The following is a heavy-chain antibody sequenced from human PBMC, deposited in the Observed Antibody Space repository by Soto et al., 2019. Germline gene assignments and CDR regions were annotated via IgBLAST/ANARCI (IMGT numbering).Heavy chain of an antibody. Sequence: QVQLVQSGAEVKKPRASVKVSCKASGYTITRYYMHWVRQAPAQGLEWLGVINPSGGSTTYAQKFQARVTMTRDTSTSTVYMEMSSLRSEDTAVYYCARGNNRRPGIAVAGLGYWGQGTLVTVSS. CDR2: INPSGGST. J-gene: IGHJ4*02. CDR1: GYTITRYY. D-gene: IGHD6-19*01. V-gene: IGHV1-46*01. CDR3: ARGNNRRPGIAVAGLGY.